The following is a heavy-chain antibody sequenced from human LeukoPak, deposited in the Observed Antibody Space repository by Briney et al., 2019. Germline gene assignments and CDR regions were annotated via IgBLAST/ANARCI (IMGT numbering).Heavy chain of an antibody. Sequence: SSETLSLTCTVSGGAITSSGFYWGWVRQPPGKGKEWIGSIFYSGSTYYNPSLNSRVTISADTSKNQFFLRLSSVTAADTAVYYCARRFYGGSSGGVFDIWGQGTMVTVSS. CDR3: ARRFYGGSSGGVFDI. CDR1: GGAITSSGFY. J-gene: IGHJ3*02. CDR2: IFYSGST. D-gene: IGHD1-26*01. V-gene: IGHV4-39*01.